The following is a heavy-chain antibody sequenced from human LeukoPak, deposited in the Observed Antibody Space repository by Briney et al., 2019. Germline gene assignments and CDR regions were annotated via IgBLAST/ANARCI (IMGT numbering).Heavy chain of an antibody. Sequence: PGGSLRLSCAASGYTFSSYEMNWVRQAPGKGLEWVSYISSSGSTIYYADPVKGRFTISRDNAKNSLYLQMNSLRAEDTAVYYCARGAVAGNGYYYYGMDVWGKGTTVTVSS. J-gene: IGHJ6*04. D-gene: IGHD6-19*01. CDR3: ARGAVAGNGYYYYGMDV. CDR1: GYTFSSYE. CDR2: ISSSGSTI. V-gene: IGHV3-48*03.